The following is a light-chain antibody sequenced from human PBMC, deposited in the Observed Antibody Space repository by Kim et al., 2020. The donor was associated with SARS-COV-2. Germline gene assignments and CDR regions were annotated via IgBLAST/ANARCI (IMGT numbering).Light chain of an antibody. J-gene: IGKJ4*01. V-gene: IGKV3-20*01. CDR1: QSVSSSY. CDR2: GAS. Sequence: LSPGERAPLSCRASQSVSSSYLAWYQQKPGQAPRLLIYGASSRATGIPDRFSGSGSGTDFTLTISRLEPEDFAVYYCQQYGSSPLTFGGGTKVEI. CDR3: QQYGSSPLT.